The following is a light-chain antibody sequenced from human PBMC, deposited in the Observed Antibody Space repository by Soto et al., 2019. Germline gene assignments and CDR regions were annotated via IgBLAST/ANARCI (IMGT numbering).Light chain of an antibody. CDR3: QSYDSSLSGAV. Sequence: QAVVTQPPSVSGAPGRRVTISCTGSSSNIGASYAVHWYQQLPGTAPKLLIYGNSNRPSGVPDRFSGSKSGTSASLAITGLQAEDEADYYCQSYDSSLSGAVFGGGTKLTVL. V-gene: IGLV1-40*01. J-gene: IGLJ3*02. CDR2: GNS. CDR1: SSNIGASYA.